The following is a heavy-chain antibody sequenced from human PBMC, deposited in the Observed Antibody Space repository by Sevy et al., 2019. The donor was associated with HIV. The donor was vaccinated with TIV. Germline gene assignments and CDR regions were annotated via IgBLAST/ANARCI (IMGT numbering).Heavy chain of an antibody. CDR1: GGSISSGDYY. CDR2: IYYSGST. J-gene: IGHJ4*02. D-gene: IGHD3-16*02. Sequence: SETLSLTCTVSGGSISSGDYYWSWIRQPPGKGLEWIGYIYYSGSTYYNPSLKSRVTISVETSKNQFSLKLGSVTAADTAVYYCASFVSSPVGAFDYWGQGTLVTVSS. CDR3: ASFVSSPVGAFDY. V-gene: IGHV4-30-4*01.